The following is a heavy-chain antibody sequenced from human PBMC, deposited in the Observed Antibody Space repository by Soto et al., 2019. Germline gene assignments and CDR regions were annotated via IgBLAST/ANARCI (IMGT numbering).Heavy chain of an antibody. Sequence: GESLKISCKGSGYNFSRFWIGWVRQMPGKGLEWMGIIYPDDSDIRYNPSFEGQVTISADRSISAAYLQWSSLKASDIAIYYCARHGFKYSSSWPFGLDVWGQGTTVTVSS. V-gene: IGHV5-51*01. CDR3: ARHGFKYSSSWPFGLDV. CDR1: GYNFSRFW. J-gene: IGHJ6*02. CDR2: IYPDDSDI. D-gene: IGHD6-13*01.